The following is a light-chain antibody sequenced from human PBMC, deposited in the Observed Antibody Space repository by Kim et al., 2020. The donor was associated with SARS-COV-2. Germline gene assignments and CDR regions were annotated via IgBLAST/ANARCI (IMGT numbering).Light chain of an antibody. CDR3: CSRDISGNHDL. V-gene: IGLV3-19*01. J-gene: IGLJ1*01. CDR1: GRTNYY. Sequence: LGRTIMSTSQGDGRTNYYSSWYQQKPAQDPVLVIYGKNNRPSWIPDGFSGCISGTPASLTITGTQAEDEADYYCCSRDISGNHDLFGPGTKVTVL. CDR2: GKN.